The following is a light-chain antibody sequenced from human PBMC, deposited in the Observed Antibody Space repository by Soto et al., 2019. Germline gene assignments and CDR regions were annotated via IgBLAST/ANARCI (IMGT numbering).Light chain of an antibody. V-gene: IGLV2-23*01. CDR3: CSYAGSSTLV. Sequence: QSALTQPASVSGSPGQSITISCTGTSSDVGSYNLVSWYQQHPGKAPKLMIYEGSKRPSGVSNRVSGSKSGNTASLTIAGLQAEDEADYYWCSYAGSSTLVFGGGTKLTVL. CDR1: SSDVGSYNL. CDR2: EGS. J-gene: IGLJ3*02.